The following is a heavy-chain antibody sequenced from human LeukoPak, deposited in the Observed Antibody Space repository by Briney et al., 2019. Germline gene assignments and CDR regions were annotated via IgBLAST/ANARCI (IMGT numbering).Heavy chain of an antibody. J-gene: IGHJ4*02. V-gene: IGHV3-21*01. CDR1: GFTLSSYS. CDR3: ARVMTTCSGGSCYSGVSVY. Sequence: GGSLRLSCAASGFTLSSYSMNWVRQAPGKGLEWVSSISSSSSYIYYAHSVKGRFTISRDNAKNSLYLQMNSLRAEDTAVYYCARVMTTCSGGSCYSGVSVYWGQGTLVTVSS. CDR2: ISSSSSYI. D-gene: IGHD2-15*01.